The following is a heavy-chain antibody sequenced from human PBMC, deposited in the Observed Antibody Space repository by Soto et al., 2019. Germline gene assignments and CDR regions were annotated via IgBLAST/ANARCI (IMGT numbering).Heavy chain of an antibody. CDR3: ARLPRFKSRYSSSSDSLADDY. CDR1: GFTFSSYW. Sequence: EVQLVESGGGLVQPGGSLRLSCAASGFTFSSYWMHWVRQAPGKGLVWVSRINSDGSSTSYADSVKGRFTISRDNAKNTLSLQMNSLRAEDTAVYSCARLPRFKSRYSSSSDSLADDYWGHRPLVTASS. CDR2: INSDGSST. J-gene: IGHJ4*01. V-gene: IGHV3-74*01. D-gene: IGHD6-6*01.